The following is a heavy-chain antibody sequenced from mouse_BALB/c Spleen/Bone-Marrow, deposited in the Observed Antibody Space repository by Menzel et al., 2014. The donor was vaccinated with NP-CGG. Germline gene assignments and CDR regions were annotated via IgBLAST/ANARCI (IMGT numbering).Heavy chain of an antibody. Sequence: EVKLMESGGGLVQPGGSLKLSCAASGFDFSRYWMSWVRQAPGKGLEWIGEINPDSSTINYTPSLKDKFIISRGNAKNTLYLHKSKVRSEDTPLYICARPRGISAMYNWGQGASHTPSS. CDR1: GFDFSRYW. CDR2: INPDSSTI. J-gene: IGHJ4*01. V-gene: IGHV4-1*02. CDR3: ARPRGISAMYN.